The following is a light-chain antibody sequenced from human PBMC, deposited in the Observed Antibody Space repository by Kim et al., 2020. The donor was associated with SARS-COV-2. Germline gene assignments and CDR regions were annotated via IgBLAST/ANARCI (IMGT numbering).Light chain of an antibody. Sequence: SPGGRAPVSGMAGRSVRRSHSAWYQQNRGQATRPRIYGGSSRASGSPARFSCSGSGTGFTFTISRRAPEDFAVYYCQQYGSSPRLTFGGGTKVEI. CDR2: GGS. CDR1: RSVRRSH. CDR3: QQYGSSPRLT. V-gene: IGKV3-20*01. J-gene: IGKJ4*01.